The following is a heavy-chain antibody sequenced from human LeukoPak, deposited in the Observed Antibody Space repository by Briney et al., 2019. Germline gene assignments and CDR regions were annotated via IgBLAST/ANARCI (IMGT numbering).Heavy chain of an antibody. J-gene: IGHJ4*02. Sequence: GGSLRLSCAASGFTFSSYWMTWVRQAPGKGLEWVANIKQDGSEKYYVDSVKGRFTISRDNAKNSLYLQMNSLRAEDTAVYYCARERVGSSWYFDYRGQGTLVTVSS. V-gene: IGHV3-7*03. CDR1: GFTFSSYW. CDR3: ARERVGSSWYFDY. D-gene: IGHD6-13*01. CDR2: IKQDGSEK.